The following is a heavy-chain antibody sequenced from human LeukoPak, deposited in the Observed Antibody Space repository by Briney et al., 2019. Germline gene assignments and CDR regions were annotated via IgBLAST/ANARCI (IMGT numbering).Heavy chain of an antibody. Sequence: SETLSLTCTVSGGSISSYYWSWIRQPPGKGLEWIGEINHSGSTNYNPSLKSRVTISVDTSRNQFSLKLSSVTAADTAVYYCARKYCGGDCFNWFDPWGQGTLVTVSS. CDR2: INHSGST. CDR1: GGSISSYY. CDR3: ARKYCGGDCFNWFDP. V-gene: IGHV4-34*01. D-gene: IGHD2-21*02. J-gene: IGHJ5*02.